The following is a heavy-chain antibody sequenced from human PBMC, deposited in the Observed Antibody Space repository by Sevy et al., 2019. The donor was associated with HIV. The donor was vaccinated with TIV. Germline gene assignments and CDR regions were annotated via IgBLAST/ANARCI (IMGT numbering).Heavy chain of an antibody. Sequence: RGSLRLSCAASGFTFSSYSMNWVRQAPGKGLEWVSYISGSSNTKYYADSVKGRFTISRDNAKNSLYLQMNSLRAEDTAVYYCARDPEQLVGNYFDYWGQGTPVTVSS. CDR3: ARDPEQLVGNYFDY. CDR2: ISGSSNTK. D-gene: IGHD6-13*01. J-gene: IGHJ4*02. V-gene: IGHV3-48*01. CDR1: GFTFSSYS.